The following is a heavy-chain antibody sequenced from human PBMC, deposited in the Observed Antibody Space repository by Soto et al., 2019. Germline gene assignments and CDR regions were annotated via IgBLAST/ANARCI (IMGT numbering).Heavy chain of an antibody. J-gene: IGHJ4*02. Sequence: SETLSLTCTVSGDSLSSGGHYWSCIRQHPGKGLEWIGHIYDSVNTYYSPSLRSRVTISADMSKNQFSLNLRSVTAADTAVYYCARVDHRGYFAILTDSWGQGTLVTVSS. D-gene: IGHD3-9*01. CDR1: GDSLSSGGHY. CDR2: IYDSVNT. CDR3: ARVDHRGYFAILTDS. V-gene: IGHV4-31*03.